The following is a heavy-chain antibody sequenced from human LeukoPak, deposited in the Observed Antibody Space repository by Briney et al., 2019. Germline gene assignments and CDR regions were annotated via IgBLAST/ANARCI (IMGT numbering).Heavy chain of an antibody. D-gene: IGHD3-3*01. Sequence: PSETLSLTCTVSGGSISSGSYYWSWIRQPAGKGLEWIGRIYTSGSTNYNPSLKSRVTISVDTSKNQFSLKLSSVTAADTAVYYCARDFFDFWSGYYTQSNNWFDPWGQGTLVTVSS. CDR3: ARDFFDFWSGYYTQSNNWFDP. V-gene: IGHV4-61*02. CDR1: GGSISSGSYY. CDR2: IYTSGST. J-gene: IGHJ5*02.